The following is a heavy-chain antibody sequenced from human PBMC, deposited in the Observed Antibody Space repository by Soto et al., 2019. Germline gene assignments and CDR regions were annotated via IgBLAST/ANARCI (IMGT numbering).Heavy chain of an antibody. J-gene: IGHJ3*02. V-gene: IGHV1-2*04. CDR1: GYTFTGYY. D-gene: IGHD3-9*01. CDR2: INPNSGGT. CDR3: ARELIRYFGLIENDAFDI. Sequence: GASVKVSCKASGYTFTGYYMHWVRQAPGQGLEWMGWINPNSGGTNYAQKFQGWVTMTRDTSISTAYMELSRLRSDDTAVYYCARELIRYFGLIENDAFDIWGQGTMVTVSS.